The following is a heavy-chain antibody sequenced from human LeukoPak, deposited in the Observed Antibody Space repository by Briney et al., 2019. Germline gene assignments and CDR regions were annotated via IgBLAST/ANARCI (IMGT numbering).Heavy chain of an antibody. V-gene: IGHV4-34*01. CDR1: GGSFSGYY. D-gene: IGHD2-2*01. J-gene: IGHJ4*02. Sequence: SETLSLACAVYGGSFSGYYWSWIRQPPGKGLEWIGEINHSGSTNYNPSLKSRVTISVDTSKNQFSLKLSSVTAADTAVYYCATTSVVPAAYGYYFDYWGQGTLVTVSS. CDR3: ATTSVVPAAYGYYFDY. CDR2: INHSGST.